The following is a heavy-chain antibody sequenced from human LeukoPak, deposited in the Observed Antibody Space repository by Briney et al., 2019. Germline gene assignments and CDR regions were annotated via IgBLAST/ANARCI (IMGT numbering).Heavy chain of an antibody. Sequence: GGSLRLSCAASGFTFSSYSMNWVRQAPGKGLEWVANIKQDGSEKYYVDSVKGRFTISRDNAKNSLYLQMNSLRAEDTAVYYCARDLHYWGQGTLVTVTS. V-gene: IGHV3-7*01. CDR3: ARDLHY. CDR2: IKQDGSEK. CDR1: GFTFSSYS. J-gene: IGHJ4*02.